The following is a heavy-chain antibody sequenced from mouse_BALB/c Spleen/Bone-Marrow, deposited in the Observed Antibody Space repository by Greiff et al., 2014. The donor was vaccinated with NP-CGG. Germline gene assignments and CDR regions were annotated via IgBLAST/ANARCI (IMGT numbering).Heavy chain of an antibody. J-gene: IGHJ4*01. D-gene: IGHD1-1*01. CDR3: ARYGYGSSYYAMDY. CDR2: ISTYSGNT. V-gene: IGHV1S137*01. Sequence: QVQLQQSGAELVRPGGSVKISCKGSGYTFTDYAMHWGEQSHSKSLEWIGVISTYSGNTNYNQKFKGKATMTVDKSSSTAYMELARLTSEDSAIYYCARYGYGSSYYAMDYWGQGTSVTVSS. CDR1: GYTFTDYA.